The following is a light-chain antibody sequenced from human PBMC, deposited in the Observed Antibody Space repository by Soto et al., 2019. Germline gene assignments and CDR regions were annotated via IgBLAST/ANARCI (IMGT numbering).Light chain of an antibody. J-gene: IGKJ1*01. Sequence: ETVMTQSPATLSVSPGEGATLSCRASQSVGSSLAWYQQTPGRAPRLLIYGASTRATDIPARFSGSGSGTEFTLTISSLQSEDFVVYYCQQYRNWPRTFGQGTEVEIK. V-gene: IGKV3-15*01. CDR1: QSVGSS. CDR3: QQYRNWPRT. CDR2: GAS.